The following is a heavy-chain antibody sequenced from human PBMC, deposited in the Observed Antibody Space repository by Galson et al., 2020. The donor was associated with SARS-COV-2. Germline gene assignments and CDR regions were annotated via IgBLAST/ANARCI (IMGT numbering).Heavy chain of an antibody. CDR1: GFSLSTSGMR. V-gene: IGHV2-70*04. Sequence: SGPTLVKPTQTLTLTCTFSGFSLSTSGMRVSWIRQPPGKALEWLARIDWDDDKFYSTSLKTRLTISKDTSKNQVVLTMTNMDPVDTATYYCARGYYDILTGHDEAFDIWGQGTMVTVSS. CDR3: ARGYYDILTGHDEAFDI. D-gene: IGHD3-9*01. J-gene: IGHJ3*02. CDR2: IDWDDDK.